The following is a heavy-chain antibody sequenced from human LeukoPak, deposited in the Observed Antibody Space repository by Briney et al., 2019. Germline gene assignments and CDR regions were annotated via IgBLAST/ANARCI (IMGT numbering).Heavy chain of an antibody. CDR2: FDPEDGET. V-gene: IGHV1-24*01. J-gene: IGHJ4*02. CDR1: GYTLTELS. D-gene: IGHD3-3*01. CDR3: AREGILFGVVIPFDY. Sequence: ASVKVSCKVSGYTLTELSMHWVRQAPGKGLEWMGGFDPEDGETIYARKFQGRVTMTEDTSTDTAYMELSSLRSDDTAVYYCAREGILFGVVIPFDYWGQGTLVTVSS.